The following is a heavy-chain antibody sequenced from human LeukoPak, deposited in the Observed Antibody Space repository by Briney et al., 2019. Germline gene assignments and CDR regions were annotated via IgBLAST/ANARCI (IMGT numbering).Heavy chain of an antibody. Sequence: PSETLSLTCTVSGGSISSYYWSWIRQPPGKGLEWIGYIYYSGSTNYNPSLKSRVTISVDTSKNQFSLKLSSVTAADTAVYYCARDLGGSGSYWGYNWFDPWGQGTLVTVSS. D-gene: IGHD3-10*01. CDR1: GGSISSYY. CDR2: IYYSGST. J-gene: IGHJ5*02. V-gene: IGHV4-59*01. CDR3: ARDLGGSGSYWGYNWFDP.